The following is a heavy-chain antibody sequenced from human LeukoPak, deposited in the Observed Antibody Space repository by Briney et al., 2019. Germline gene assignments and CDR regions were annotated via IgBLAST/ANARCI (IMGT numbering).Heavy chain of an antibody. J-gene: IGHJ4*02. D-gene: IGHD1-26*01. CDR3: ARALSIVGATNY. V-gene: IGHV1-2*02. CDR1: GYTFTGYY. Sequence: ASVKVSCKASGYTFTGYYMHWVRQAPGQELEWMGWINPNSGGTNYAKKVQGRVTMTRDTYISTAYMELSRLRSDDTAVYYCARALSIVGATNYWGQGTLVTVSS. CDR2: INPNSGGT.